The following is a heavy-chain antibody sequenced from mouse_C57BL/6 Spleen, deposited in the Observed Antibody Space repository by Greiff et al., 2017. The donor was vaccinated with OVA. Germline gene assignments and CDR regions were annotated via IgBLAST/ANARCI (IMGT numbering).Heavy chain of an antibody. Sequence: QVQLQQPGAELVMPGASVKLSCKASGYTFTSYWMHWVKQRPGQGLEWIGEIDPSDSYTNYNQKFKGKSTLTVDKSSSTAYMQLSSLTSEDAAVYSCAEGGGAMDYWGQGTSVTVSS. D-gene: IGHD1-1*02. CDR2: IDPSDSYT. V-gene: IGHV1-69*01. CDR1: GYTFTSYW. J-gene: IGHJ4*01. CDR3: AEGGGAMDY.